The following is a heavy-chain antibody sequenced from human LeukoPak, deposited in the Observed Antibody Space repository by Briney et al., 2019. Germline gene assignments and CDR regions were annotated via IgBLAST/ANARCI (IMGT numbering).Heavy chain of an antibody. Sequence: GGSLRLSCAASGFTFSNYAMSWVRQAPGKGLEWVANIKQDGSEKYYVDSVKGRFTISRDNAKNSLYLQMNSLRAEDTAVYYCARDLSSSGWFDYWGQGTLVTVSS. CDR3: ARDLSSSGWFDY. D-gene: IGHD6-19*01. CDR1: GFTFSNYA. J-gene: IGHJ5*01. CDR2: IKQDGSEK. V-gene: IGHV3-7*01.